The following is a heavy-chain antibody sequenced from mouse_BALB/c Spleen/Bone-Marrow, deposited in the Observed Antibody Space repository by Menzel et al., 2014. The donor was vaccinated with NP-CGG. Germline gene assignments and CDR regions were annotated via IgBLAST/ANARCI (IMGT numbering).Heavy chain of an antibody. CDR2: INSNGGST. J-gene: IGHJ2*01. CDR1: GFTFSSYG. CDR3: ARDSNDY. Sequence: DVQLQESGGGLVQPGGSLKLSCAASGFTFSSYGMSWVRRTPDKRLELVATINSNGGSTYYPDSVKGRFTISRDNAKNTLYLQMSSLKSEDTAMYYCARDSNDYWGQGTTLTVSS. V-gene: IGHV5-6-3*01.